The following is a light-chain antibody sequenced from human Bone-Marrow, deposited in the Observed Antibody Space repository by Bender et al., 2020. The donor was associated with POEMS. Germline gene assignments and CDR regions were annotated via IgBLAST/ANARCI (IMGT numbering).Light chain of an antibody. Sequence: QSALTQPASVSGSPGQSITISCTGTSSDVGNYDLVSWYRQHPDKAPELIIYDLIKRPSGVSNRFSTSKSGNTASLIVSGLQAEDEAIYYCCSYATGGTLVFGGGTKLSVL. CDR3: CSYATGGTLV. CDR2: DLI. CDR1: SSDVGNYDL. V-gene: IGLV2-23*02. J-gene: IGLJ3*02.